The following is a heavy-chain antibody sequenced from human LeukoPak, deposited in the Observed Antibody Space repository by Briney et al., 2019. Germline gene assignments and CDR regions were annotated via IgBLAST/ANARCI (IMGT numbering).Heavy chain of an antibody. V-gene: IGHV7-4-1*02. Sequence: ASVKVSCKAFGYTFTNNWMHWVRQAPGQGLEWMGWINTNTGNPTYAQGFTGRFVFSLDTSVSTAYLQISSLKAEDTAVYYCARVGRDGYNSGHNWFDPWGQGTLVTVSS. J-gene: IGHJ5*02. CDR1: GYTFTNNW. CDR2: INTNTGNP. CDR3: ARVGRDGYNSGHNWFDP. D-gene: IGHD5-24*01.